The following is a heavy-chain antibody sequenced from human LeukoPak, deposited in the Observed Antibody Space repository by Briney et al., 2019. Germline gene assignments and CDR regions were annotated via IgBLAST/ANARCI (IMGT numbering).Heavy chain of an antibody. D-gene: IGHD2-15*01. CDR3: ARDVGGWFDP. V-gene: IGHV4-59*01. Sequence: SETLSLTCTVSGGSISSYYWSWIRHPPGKRLERIGYIYYSGSPNYNPSLTSRVTISVDTSKNQFSLKLSSVTAADTAVYYCARDVGGWFDPWGQGTLVTVSS. CDR2: IYYSGSP. CDR1: GGSISSYY. J-gene: IGHJ5*02.